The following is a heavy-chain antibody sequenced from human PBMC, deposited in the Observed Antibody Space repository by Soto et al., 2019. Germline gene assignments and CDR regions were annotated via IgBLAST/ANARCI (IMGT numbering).Heavy chain of an antibody. Sequence: SETLSLTCAVSGGSISSGGYSWSWIRQPPGKGLEWIGYIYHSGSTYYNPSLKSRVTISVDRSKNQFSPKLTSVTAADTAVYYCARDKITGLFDYWGQGTLVT. CDR3: ARDKITGLFDY. CDR2: IYHSGST. CDR1: GGSISSGGYS. J-gene: IGHJ4*02. D-gene: IGHD2-8*02. V-gene: IGHV4-30-2*01.